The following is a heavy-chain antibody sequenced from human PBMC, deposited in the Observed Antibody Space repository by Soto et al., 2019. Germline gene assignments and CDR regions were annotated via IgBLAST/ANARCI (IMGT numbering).Heavy chain of an antibody. CDR3: AREVNGYYDSSGYYYVDY. CDR2: INHSGST. J-gene: IGHJ4*02. V-gene: IGHV4-34*01. D-gene: IGHD3-22*01. Sequence: SETLSLTCAVYGGSFSGYYWSWIRQPPGKGLEWIGEINHSGSTNYNPSLKSRVAISVDTSKNQFSLKLSSVTAADTAVYYCAREVNGYYDSSGYYYVDYWGQGTLVTVSS. CDR1: GGSFSGYY.